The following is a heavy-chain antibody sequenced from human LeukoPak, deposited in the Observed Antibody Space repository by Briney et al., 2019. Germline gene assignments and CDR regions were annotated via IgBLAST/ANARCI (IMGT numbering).Heavy chain of an antibody. D-gene: IGHD3-22*01. J-gene: IGHJ5*02. CDR2: INHSGST. CDR3: ARGVTMIGRLRFDP. Sequence: SETLSLTCAVYGGSFSGYYWSWIRQPPGKGLEWIGEINHSGSTYYNPSLKSRVTISIDTSKKQFSLRLSSVTAADTAVYYCARGVTMIGRLRFDPWGQGTLVTVSS. V-gene: IGHV4-34*01. CDR1: GGSFSGYY.